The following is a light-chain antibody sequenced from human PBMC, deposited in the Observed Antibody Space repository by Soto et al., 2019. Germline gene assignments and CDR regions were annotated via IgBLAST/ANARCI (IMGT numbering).Light chain of an antibody. CDR1: QSVNSSY. Sequence: DIVLTQSPGTLSLSPGERATLSCRASQSVNSSYLAWYQQKPGQAPRLLFFGSSSRATGIPHRFSGSGSGTNLTLPISSRVPEDFAVYYCQQYGSSHCTTFGQGTKLEIK. V-gene: IGKV3-20*01. J-gene: IGKJ2*01. CDR2: GSS. CDR3: QQYGSSHCTT.